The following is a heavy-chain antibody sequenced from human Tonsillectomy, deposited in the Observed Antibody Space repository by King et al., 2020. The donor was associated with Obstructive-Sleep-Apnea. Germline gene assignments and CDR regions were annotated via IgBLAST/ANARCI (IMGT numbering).Heavy chain of an antibody. CDR1: GFTFSDHY. J-gene: IGHJ4*02. CDR2: WRHKGNSYTT. CDR3: ARVYCSGGTCYSGGDDF. D-gene: IGHD2-15*01. Sequence: VQLVESGGGLVQPGGSLRLSCAASGFTFSDHYMDWVRQAPGKGLEWVGRWRHKGNSYTTEYAAFVKDRFTISRDDSKNSLYLQMNSLKTEDTAVYYCARVYCSGGTCYSGGDDFWGQGTLVIVSS. V-gene: IGHV3-72*01.